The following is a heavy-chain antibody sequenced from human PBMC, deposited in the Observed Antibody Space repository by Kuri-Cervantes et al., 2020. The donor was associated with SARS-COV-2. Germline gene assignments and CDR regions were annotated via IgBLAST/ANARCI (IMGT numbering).Heavy chain of an antibody. CDR1: GGSISSSSYY. J-gene: IGHJ4*02. CDR2: IYYSGST. V-gene: IGHV4-39*01. D-gene: IGHD3-3*01. CDR3: ARHRKIRLLEWLSPFDY. Sequence: SETLSLTCTVSGGSISSSSYYWGWIRQPPGKGLEWIGSIYYSGSTYYNPSLKSRVTISVDTSKNQFSLKLSSVTAADTAVYYCARHRKIRLLEWLSPFDYWGQGTLVTVSS.